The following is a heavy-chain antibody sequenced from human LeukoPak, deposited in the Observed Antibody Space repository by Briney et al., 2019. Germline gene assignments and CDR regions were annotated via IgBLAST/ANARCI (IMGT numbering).Heavy chain of an antibody. CDR1: GYSIGSGFY. V-gene: IGHV4-38-2*02. CDR3: ARAGSGTYLSWGDT. CDR2: IYHSGST. J-gene: IGHJ5*02. Sequence: SETLSLTCTVSGYSIGSGFYWGWIGQFHGKGLHWIGSIYHSGSTYYNPSLRSRVTISLDTSKNQFSLRLTSVTAADTAVYFCARAGSGTYLSWGDTWGQGTLVTVSS. D-gene: IGHD3-10*01.